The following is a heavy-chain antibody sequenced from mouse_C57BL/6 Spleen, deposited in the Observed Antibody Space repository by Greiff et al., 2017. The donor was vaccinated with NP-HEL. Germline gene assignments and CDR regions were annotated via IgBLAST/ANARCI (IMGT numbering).Heavy chain of an antibody. Sequence: QVQLKESGAELVRPGASVKLSCKASGYTFTDYYINWVKQRPGQGLEWIARIYPGSGNTYYNEKFKGKATLTAEKSSSTAYMQLSSLTSEDSAVYFCARWPYKGYYAMDYWGQGTSVTVSS. D-gene: IGHD1-3*01. CDR2: IYPGSGNT. CDR1: GYTFTDYY. CDR3: ARWPYKGYYAMDY. J-gene: IGHJ4*01. V-gene: IGHV1-76*01.